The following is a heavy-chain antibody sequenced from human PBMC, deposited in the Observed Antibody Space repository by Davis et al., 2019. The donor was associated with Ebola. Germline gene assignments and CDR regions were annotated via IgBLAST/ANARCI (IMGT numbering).Heavy chain of an antibody. CDR3: AKDDKYSGSPGRDY. CDR1: GFTFSSYG. CDR2: ISYDGSNK. V-gene: IGHV3-30*18. Sequence: GESLKISCAASGFTFSSYGMHWVRQAPGKGLEWVAVISYDGSNKYYADSVKGRFTISRDNSKNTLYLQMNSLRAEDTAVYYCAKDDKYSGSPGRDYWGQGTLVTVSS. D-gene: IGHD1-26*01. J-gene: IGHJ4*02.